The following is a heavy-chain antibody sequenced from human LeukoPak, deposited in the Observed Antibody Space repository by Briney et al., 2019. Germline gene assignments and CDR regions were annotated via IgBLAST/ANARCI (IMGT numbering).Heavy chain of an antibody. V-gene: IGHV4-59*11. Sequence: SETLSLTCTVSGGSISSHYWSWIRQPPGKGLEWIGYIYYSGSTNYNPSLKSRVTISVDTSKNQFSLKLSSVTAADTAVYYCARTTVTTFYYYGMDVWGQGTTVTVSS. CDR1: GGSISSHY. CDR2: IYYSGST. J-gene: IGHJ6*02. CDR3: ARTTVTTFYYYGMDV. D-gene: IGHD4-17*01.